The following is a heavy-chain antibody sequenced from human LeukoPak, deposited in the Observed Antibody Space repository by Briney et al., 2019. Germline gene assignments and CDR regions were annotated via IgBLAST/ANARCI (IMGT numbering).Heavy chain of an antibody. CDR3: AREAPLGGNSLAASDF. CDR2: IWSDGNNR. D-gene: IGHD4-23*01. V-gene: IGHV3-33*01. Sequence: PGGSLSLSCAASGFTFSSFGMHWVRQTPGKGLEWVAVIWSDGNNRYYPDSVKGRFTISRDNSKSTLYLQMNSLRAEDTAVYYCAREAPLGGNSLAASDFWGQGTMVTVSS. J-gene: IGHJ3*01. CDR1: GFTFSSFG.